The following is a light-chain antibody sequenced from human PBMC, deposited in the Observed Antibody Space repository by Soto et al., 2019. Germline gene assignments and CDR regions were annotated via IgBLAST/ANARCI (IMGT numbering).Light chain of an antibody. V-gene: IGKV1-12*01. CDR3: QQASSFPIT. Sequence: MTQSPATLSVSPGEGATLSCRASQSVSSWLAWYQQKPGKAPKLLIYAASSLQSGVPSRFSGSGSGTDFTLTISSLQPEDFATYYCQQASSFPITFGQGTRLEIK. CDR1: QSVSSW. J-gene: IGKJ5*01. CDR2: AAS.